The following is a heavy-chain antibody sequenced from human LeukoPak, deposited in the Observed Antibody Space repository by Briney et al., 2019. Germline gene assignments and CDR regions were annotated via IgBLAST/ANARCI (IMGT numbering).Heavy chain of an antibody. V-gene: IGHV3-15*01. CDR3: LKYSSTWYGFDY. J-gene: IGHJ4*02. D-gene: IGHD6-13*01. Sequence: PGGSLRLSCAASGFTFSNAWMSWVRQAPGKGLEWVGRIKSKTDGGTTDYAAPVKGRFTISRDDSKNTLYLQMNSLKTEDTAVYYCLKYSSTWYGFDYWGQGTLVTVSS. CDR2: IKSKTDGGTT. CDR1: GFTFSNAW.